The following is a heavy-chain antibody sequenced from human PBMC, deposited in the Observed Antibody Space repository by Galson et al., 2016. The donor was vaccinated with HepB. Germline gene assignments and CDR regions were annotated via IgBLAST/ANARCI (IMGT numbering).Heavy chain of an antibody. J-gene: IGHJ6*02. Sequence: SVKVSCKASGVTLSSFAISWVRRAPGQGLEWLGGITPLFTASHYAQKFQDRLSVNADESTRTAYMELSSLRSEDTAVYYCATVMSNPYYFYYGMDVWGQGTTVTVSS. CDR3: ATVMSNPYYFYYGMDV. V-gene: IGHV1-69*13. CDR1: GVTLSSFA. CDR2: ITPLFTAS. D-gene: IGHD2-8*01.